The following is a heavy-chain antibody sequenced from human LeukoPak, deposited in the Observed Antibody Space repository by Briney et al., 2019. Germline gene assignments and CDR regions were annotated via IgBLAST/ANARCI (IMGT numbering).Heavy chain of an antibody. V-gene: IGHV3-11*04. CDR1: GFTFSDYY. D-gene: IGHD2-21*02. CDR3: ARAVVVTAIGLAHDAFDI. Sequence: GGSLRLSCAASGFTFSDYYMSWIRQTPGKGLEWVSYISYSGSTIYYADSVKGRFTISRDNAKNSLYLQMNSLRAEDTAVYYCARAVVVTAIGLAHDAFDIWGQGTMVTVSS. CDR2: ISYSGSTI. J-gene: IGHJ3*02.